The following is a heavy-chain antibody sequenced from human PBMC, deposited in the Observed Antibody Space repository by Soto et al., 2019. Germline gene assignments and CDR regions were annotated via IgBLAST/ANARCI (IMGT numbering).Heavy chain of an antibody. J-gene: IGHJ4*02. CDR3: ASRGYCSGGSCSIFDY. CDR1: GYTFTGYY. CDR2: ISPNSGGT. D-gene: IGHD2-15*01. V-gene: IGHV1-2*02. Sequence: ASVKVSCKASGYTFTGYYMHWVRQAPGQGLEWMGWISPNSGGTNYAQKFQGRVTMTRDTSISTAYMELSRLRSDDTAVYYCASRGYCSGGSCSIFDYWGQGTLVTVSS.